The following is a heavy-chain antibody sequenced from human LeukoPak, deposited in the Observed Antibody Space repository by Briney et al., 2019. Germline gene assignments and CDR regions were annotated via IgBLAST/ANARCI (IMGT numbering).Heavy chain of an antibody. D-gene: IGHD1-26*01. Sequence: PSETLSLTCAVYGGSFSGYYWSWIRQPPGEGLEWIGEINHSGSTNYNPSLKSRVTISVDTSKNQFSLKLSSVTTADTAVYYCARGVFKLFDYWGQGTLVTVSS. CDR1: GGSFSGYY. V-gene: IGHV4-34*01. CDR3: ARGVFKLFDY. CDR2: INHSGST. J-gene: IGHJ4*02.